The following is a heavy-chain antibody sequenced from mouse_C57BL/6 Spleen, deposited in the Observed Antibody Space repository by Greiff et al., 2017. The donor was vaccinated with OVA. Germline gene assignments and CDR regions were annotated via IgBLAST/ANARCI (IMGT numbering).Heavy chain of an antibody. CDR2: IYPRSGNT. D-gene: IGHD1-1*01. CDR1: GYTFTSYG. CDR3: ARRTTGGAWYFDV. Sequence: VQLQQSGAELARPGASVKLSCKASGYTFTSYGISWVKQRTGQGLEWIGEIYPRSGNTYYNEKFKGKATLTADKSSSTAYMELRSLTSEDSAVYFCARRTTGGAWYFDVWGTGTTVTVSS. J-gene: IGHJ1*03. V-gene: IGHV1-81*01.